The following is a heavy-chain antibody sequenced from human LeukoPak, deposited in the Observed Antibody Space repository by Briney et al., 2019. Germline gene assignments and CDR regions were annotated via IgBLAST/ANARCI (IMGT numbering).Heavy chain of an antibody. CDR1: GFSFSDAW. CDR3: AKVVPGPFGDYYGSGSYYPFYYYYGMDV. CDR2: ISGSGGST. J-gene: IGHJ6*02. V-gene: IGHV3-23*01. D-gene: IGHD3-10*01. Sequence: PGGSLRFSCVASGFSFSDAWVSWVRQAPGKGLEWVSAISGSGGSTYYADSVKGRFTISRDNSKNTLYLQMNSLRAEDTAVYYCAKVVPGPFGDYYGSGSYYPFYYYYGMDVWGQGTTVTVSS.